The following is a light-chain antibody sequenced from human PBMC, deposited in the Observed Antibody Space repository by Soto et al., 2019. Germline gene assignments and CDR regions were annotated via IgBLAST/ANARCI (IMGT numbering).Light chain of an antibody. J-gene: IGKJ1*01. Sequence: AIQLTQSPSSLSASVGDRVTITCRASQDIRSSLAWFQQKAGNPPKVLIYEASVLETGVSSRFSGSGSGTDFTLSISSLQPEDFATYYCQQFNSYPWTFGQGTTVEVK. CDR2: EAS. V-gene: IGKV1-13*02. CDR1: QDIRSS. CDR3: QQFNSYPWT.